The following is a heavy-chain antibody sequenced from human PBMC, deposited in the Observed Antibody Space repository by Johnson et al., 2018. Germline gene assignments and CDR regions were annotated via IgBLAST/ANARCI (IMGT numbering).Heavy chain of an antibody. V-gene: IGHV1-69*01. J-gene: IGHJ3*02. Sequence: VQLVETGAEVKRPGSSVRVSCRASGGTFSTYAISWVRQAPGQGLEWMGGIVPIFHRPDYAQNFQCRVSITADASTNPVHLELSTLRSEDTAVYYCARGHDSGSYRLGNAFDIWGQGTLVTVSS. CDR1: GGTFSTYA. CDR2: IVPIFHRP. CDR3: ARGHDSGSYRLGNAFDI. D-gene: IGHD3-22*01.